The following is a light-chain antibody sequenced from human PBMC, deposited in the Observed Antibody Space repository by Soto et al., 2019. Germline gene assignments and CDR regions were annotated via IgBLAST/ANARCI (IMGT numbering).Light chain of an antibody. V-gene: IGKV3-20*01. CDR1: QSVSSSY. J-gene: IGKJ4*01. CDR3: QQYGRSTLT. Sequence: EIELTQSPGTLPLSPGERATLSCRASQSVSSSYLAWYQQKPGQAPRLLIYGASSRATGIPDRFSGSGSGTDFTLTISRLEPEDFAVYYCQQYGRSTLTFGGGTKVDIK. CDR2: GAS.